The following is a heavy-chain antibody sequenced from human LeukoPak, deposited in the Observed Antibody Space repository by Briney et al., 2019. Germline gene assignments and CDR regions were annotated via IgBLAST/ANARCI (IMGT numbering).Heavy chain of an antibody. D-gene: IGHD2-2*01. V-gene: IGHV4-59*01. CDR3: ARGEGGQPIDY. CDR2: IYYSGST. Sequence: PSETLSLTCTVSGGSISSYYWSWIRQPPGKGLEWIGYIYYSGSTNYNPSLKSRVTISVDTSKNQFSLELSSVTAADTAVYYCARGEGGQPIDYWGQGTLVTVSS. J-gene: IGHJ4*02. CDR1: GGSISSYY.